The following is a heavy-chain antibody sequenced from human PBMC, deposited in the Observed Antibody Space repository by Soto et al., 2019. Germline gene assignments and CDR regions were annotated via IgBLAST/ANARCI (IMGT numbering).Heavy chain of an antibody. D-gene: IGHD6-19*01. V-gene: IGHV3-21*03. J-gene: IGHJ4*02. CDR1: GFAVSNFA. CDR2: ISGGSDFI. Sequence: EVQLVESGGGLVKPGGSLRLSCEASGFAVSNFAMNWVRQAPGKGLEWVSSISGGSDFIYYTDSVKGRFTISRDNAKNTLYMQITGRGGDDTAVDYCARDRISGANYYAYWGQGTLVTVSS. CDR3: ARDRISGANYYAY.